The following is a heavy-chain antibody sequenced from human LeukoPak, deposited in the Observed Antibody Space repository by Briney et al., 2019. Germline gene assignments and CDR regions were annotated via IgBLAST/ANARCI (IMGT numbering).Heavy chain of an antibody. D-gene: IGHD2-2*01. CDR1: GFTFSSYS. J-gene: IGHJ3*02. CDR2: ISSSSSYI. Sequence: PGGSLRLSCAASGFTFSSYSMNWVRQAPGKGLEWVSSISSSSSYIYYADSVKGRFTISRDNAKNSLYLQMNSLRAEDTAVYYCARGGNRRDIVVVPAAHDAFDIWGQGTMVTVSS. V-gene: IGHV3-21*01. CDR3: ARGGNRRDIVVVPAAHDAFDI.